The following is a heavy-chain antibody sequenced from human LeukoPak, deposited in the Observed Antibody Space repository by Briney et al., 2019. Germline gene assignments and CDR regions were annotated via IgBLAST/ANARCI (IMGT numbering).Heavy chain of an antibody. Sequence: ASVKVSCKASGYTFTSYGISWVRQAPGQGLEWMGWISAYNGNTNYAQKLQGRVTMTTDTSTSTAYMELRSLRSDDTAVYYCARGPPYSGSYYLAEYFQHWGQGTLVTVSS. D-gene: IGHD1-26*01. J-gene: IGHJ1*01. CDR1: GYTFTSYG. CDR2: ISAYNGNT. V-gene: IGHV1-18*01. CDR3: ARGPPYSGSYYLAEYFQH.